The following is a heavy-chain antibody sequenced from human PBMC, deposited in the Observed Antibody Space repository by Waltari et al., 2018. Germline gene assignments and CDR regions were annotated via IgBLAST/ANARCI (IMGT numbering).Heavy chain of an antibody. Sequence: EVQLLESGGGLVQPGGSLRLSCAASGFTFSSYAMSWVRQAPGKGLEWVSVIYSGGSTYYADSVKGRFTISRDNSKNTLYLQMNSLRAEDTAVYYCAPVTMVRGAVFDYWGQGTLVTVSS. CDR1: GFTFSSYA. D-gene: IGHD3-10*01. V-gene: IGHV3-23*03. CDR2: IYSGGST. J-gene: IGHJ4*02. CDR3: APVTMVRGAVFDY.